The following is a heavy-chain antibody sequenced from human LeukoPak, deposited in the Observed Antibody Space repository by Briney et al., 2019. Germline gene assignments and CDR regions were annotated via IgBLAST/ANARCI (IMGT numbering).Heavy chain of an antibody. Sequence: SGGSLRLSCAASGFTFSDYYMSWVRQAPGKGLEWVSAISGSGGSTYYADSVKGRFTISRDNSKNTLYLQMNSLRAEDTAVYYCAKDSHYYDSSGYYTGNWFDPWGQGTLVTVSS. D-gene: IGHD3-22*01. CDR1: GFTFSDYY. J-gene: IGHJ5*02. CDR3: AKDSHYYDSSGYYTGNWFDP. V-gene: IGHV3-23*01. CDR2: ISGSGGST.